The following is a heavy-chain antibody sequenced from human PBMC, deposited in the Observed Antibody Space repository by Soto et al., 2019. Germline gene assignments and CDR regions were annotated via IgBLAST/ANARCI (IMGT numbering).Heavy chain of an antibody. D-gene: IGHD3-22*01. CDR1: GFTFSSYG. Sequence: GGSLRLSCAASGFTFSSYGMHWVRQAPGKGLEWVAVISYDGSNKYYADSVKGRFTISRDNSKNTLYLQMNSLRAEDTAVYYCAKDRFYYDSSGLFDYWGQGTLVTVS. CDR2: ISYDGSNK. CDR3: AKDRFYYDSSGLFDY. V-gene: IGHV3-30*18. J-gene: IGHJ4*02.